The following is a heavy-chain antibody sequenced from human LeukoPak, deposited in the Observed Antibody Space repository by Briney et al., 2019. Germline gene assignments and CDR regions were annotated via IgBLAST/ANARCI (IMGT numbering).Heavy chain of an antibody. Sequence: HPGGSLRLSCAASGFSFSSRNMNWVRQAPGKGLEWVSYISASTSSIYYADSVKGRFTISRDIGKNSLYLQMNSLRAEDTAVYYCAASSGSGNYAYYFDYWGQGTLVTVSS. J-gene: IGHJ4*02. CDR1: GFSFSSRN. D-gene: IGHD3-22*01. V-gene: IGHV3-48*04. CDR2: ISASTSSI. CDR3: AASSGSGNYAYYFDY.